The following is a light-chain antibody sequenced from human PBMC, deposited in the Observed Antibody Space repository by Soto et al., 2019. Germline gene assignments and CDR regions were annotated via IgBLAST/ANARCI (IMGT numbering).Light chain of an antibody. Sequence: DNQMTQSPSSLSASVEDRVIITCRASESINSYLNWYQQKPGKAPKLLIYAASSLQSGVPSRFSGSGSETVFTLTINNLQPEDSATYYCQQSYSRLVTFGQGTKVEI. CDR1: ESINSY. J-gene: IGKJ1*01. V-gene: IGKV1-39*01. CDR2: AAS. CDR3: QQSYSRLVT.